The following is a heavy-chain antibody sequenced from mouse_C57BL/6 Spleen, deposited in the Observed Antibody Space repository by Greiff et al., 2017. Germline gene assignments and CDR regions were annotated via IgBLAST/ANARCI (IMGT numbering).Heavy chain of an antibody. CDR1: GFNIKDYY. V-gene: IGHV14-2*01. Sequence: VQLQQSGAELVKPGASVKLSCTASGFNIKDYYMHWVKQRTEQGLEWIGRIDPEDGETKYAPKFQGKATITADTSSNTAYLQLSSLTSEDTAVYYCARDTTVQYYFDYWGQGTTLTVSS. CDR3: ARDTTVQYYFDY. J-gene: IGHJ2*01. D-gene: IGHD1-1*01. CDR2: IDPEDGET.